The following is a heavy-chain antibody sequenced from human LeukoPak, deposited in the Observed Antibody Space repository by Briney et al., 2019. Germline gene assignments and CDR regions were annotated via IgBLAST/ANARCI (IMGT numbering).Heavy chain of an antibody. CDR1: GFTFSSYS. D-gene: IGHD6-13*01. CDR3: ARVPESSSWYWNFDY. J-gene: IGHJ4*02. V-gene: IGHV3-21*01. CDR2: ISSSSSYI. Sequence: GGSLRLSCAASGFTFSSYSMNWVRQAPGKGLEWVSSISSSSSYIYYADSVKGRFTISRDNAKNSLYLQMNSLRAEDTAVYYCARVPESSSWYWNFDYWGQGTLVTVSS.